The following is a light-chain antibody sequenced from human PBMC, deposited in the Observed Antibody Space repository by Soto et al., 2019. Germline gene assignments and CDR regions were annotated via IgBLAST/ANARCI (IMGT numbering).Light chain of an antibody. CDR3: QQYNSHWT. Sequence: DIQMNQYPSTLSAYVGDRVAISCRASQSISRWLAWYTQKPGKAPNRLIYDASSLQIGVPSRFIDIGSGTKFTLTISSLQPDEFATDDCQQYNSHWTFGQVTKVDIK. CDR1: QSISRW. J-gene: IGKJ1*01. V-gene: IGKV1-5*01. CDR2: DAS.